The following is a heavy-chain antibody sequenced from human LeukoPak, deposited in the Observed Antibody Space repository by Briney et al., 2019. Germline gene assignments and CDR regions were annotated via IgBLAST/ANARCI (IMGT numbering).Heavy chain of an antibody. CDR3: ARVQLVDYYYYSYMNV. V-gene: IGHV3-11*01. CDR1: GFTFSDYY. Sequence: GGSLRLSCAASGFTFSDYYMSWIRQAPGKGLEWVSYISSSGSTIYYADSVKGRFTISRDNAKNSLYLQMNSLRAEDTALYYCARVQLVDYYYYSYMNVWGKGTTVTVSS. CDR2: ISSSGSTI. J-gene: IGHJ6*03. D-gene: IGHD6-6*01.